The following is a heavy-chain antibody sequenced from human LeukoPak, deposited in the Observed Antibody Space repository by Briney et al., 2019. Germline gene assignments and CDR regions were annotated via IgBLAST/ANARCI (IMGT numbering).Heavy chain of an antibody. J-gene: IGHJ4*02. D-gene: IGHD5-18*01. CDR1: GFTFSSYA. Sequence: GGSLRLSCAASGFTFSSYAMSWVRQAPGKGLEWVSAISGSGGSTYSADSVKGRFTISRDNSKNTLYLQMNSLRAEDTAVYYCAKGATKYSYGGTDYWGQGTLVTVSS. CDR2: ISGSGGST. CDR3: AKGATKYSYGGTDY. V-gene: IGHV3-23*01.